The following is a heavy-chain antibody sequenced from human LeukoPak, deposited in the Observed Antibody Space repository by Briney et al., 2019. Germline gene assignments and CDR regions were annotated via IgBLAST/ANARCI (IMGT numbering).Heavy chain of an antibody. CDR1: GLTFSGFA. CDR2: VSDTT. CDR3: ARSRGPGSHWFDP. D-gene: IGHD3-10*01. Sequence: GGPLRPSCAPSGLTFSGFALGGVRRAPGKGPEWVSTVSDTTYYADSVRGRFTISRDDSKNTLYLQMDSLRAEDTAIYSCARSRGPGSHWFDPWGQGTLVTVSS. V-gene: IGHV3-23*01. J-gene: IGHJ5*02.